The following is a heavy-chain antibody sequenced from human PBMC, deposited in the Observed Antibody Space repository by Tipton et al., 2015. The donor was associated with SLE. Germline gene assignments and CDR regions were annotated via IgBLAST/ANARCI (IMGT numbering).Heavy chain of an antibody. CDR2: ISGSAGST. Sequence: SLRLSCAASGFTFSSYAMHWVRQAPGKGLEWVSAISGSAGSTYYADSVNGRFTISRDNSKNTLFLQLNSLRADDTAVYYCAGDSGEFGDLEDSFHIWGQGTTVTVAS. CDR1: GFTFSSYA. V-gene: IGHV3-23*01. D-gene: IGHD3-10*01. J-gene: IGHJ3*02. CDR3: AGDSGEFGDLEDSFHI.